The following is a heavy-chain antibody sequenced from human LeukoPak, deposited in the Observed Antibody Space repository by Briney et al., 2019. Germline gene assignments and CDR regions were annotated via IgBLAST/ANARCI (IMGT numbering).Heavy chain of an antibody. J-gene: IGHJ4*02. CDR1: GYSISTGYY. Sequence: PSETLSLTCAVSGYSISTGYYWGWIRQPPGKGLEWIGNVFHSGSTYYNPSLKSRVTMSVDTSKNQFSLKLTSVTAADTAVYYCARVGGYSYGNYHFNYWGQGTLVTVSS. CDR3: ARVGGYSYGNYHFNY. V-gene: IGHV4-38-2*01. D-gene: IGHD5-18*01. CDR2: VFHSGST.